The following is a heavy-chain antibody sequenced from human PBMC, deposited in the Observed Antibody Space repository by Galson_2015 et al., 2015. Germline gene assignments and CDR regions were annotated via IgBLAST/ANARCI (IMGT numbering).Heavy chain of an antibody. J-gene: IGHJ3*02. CDR2: ISSNGNNT. V-gene: IGHV3-64*02. D-gene: IGHD6-19*01. CDR1: GFTFSYLA. Sequence: SLRLSCAASGFTFSYLAMHWVRQAPGKGLEYVSAISSNGNNTYYADSVKGRFTISRDNSKNTLYLQIDDLRTEDMAVYYGARLVQWLANAPLENWGQATKVTVYS. CDR3: ARLVQWLANAPLEN.